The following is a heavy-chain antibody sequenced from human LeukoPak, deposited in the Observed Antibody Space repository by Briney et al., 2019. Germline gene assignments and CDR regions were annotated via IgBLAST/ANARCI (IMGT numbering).Heavy chain of an antibody. D-gene: IGHD5-18*01. Sequence: SETLSLTCAVYGGSFSGYYWSWIRQPPGKGLEWIGEINHSGSTNYNPSLKSRVTISVDTSKNQFSLKLSSVTAADTAVYYCASWGARGYSYGYHYWGQETLVTVSS. CDR2: INHSGST. V-gene: IGHV4-34*01. J-gene: IGHJ4*02. CDR1: GGSFSGYY. CDR3: ASWGARGYSYGYHY.